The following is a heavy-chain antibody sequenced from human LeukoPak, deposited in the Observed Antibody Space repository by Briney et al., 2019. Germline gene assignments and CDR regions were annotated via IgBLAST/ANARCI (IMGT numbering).Heavy chain of an antibody. Sequence: GGSLRLSCVASGFTLSTCNMNWVRQAPGKGLEWVSYITKSSSSISYADSVGGRFTTSRDNAKSSLYLQMSSLRDEDTAVYYCVREWSCGNGDYYYLWGQGTLVTVSS. CDR1: GFTLSTCN. D-gene: IGHD3-22*01. CDR3: VREWSCGNGDYYYL. J-gene: IGHJ4*02. V-gene: IGHV3-48*02. CDR2: ITKSSSSI.